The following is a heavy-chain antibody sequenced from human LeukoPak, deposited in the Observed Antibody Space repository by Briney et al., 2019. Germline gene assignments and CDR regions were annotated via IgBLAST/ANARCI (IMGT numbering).Heavy chain of an antibody. CDR1: GGSFSGYY. V-gene: IGHV4-34*01. J-gene: IGHJ6*03. CDR2: INHSGST. CDR3: ASLRRDGGNSWYYYYMDV. Sequence: PSETLSLTCAVYGGSFSGYYWSWIRQPPGKGLEWIGEINHSGSTNYNPSLKSRVTISLDTSKNQISLKLSSVTAADTAVYYCASLRRDGGNSWYYYYMDVWGRGTTVTISS. D-gene: IGHD4-23*01.